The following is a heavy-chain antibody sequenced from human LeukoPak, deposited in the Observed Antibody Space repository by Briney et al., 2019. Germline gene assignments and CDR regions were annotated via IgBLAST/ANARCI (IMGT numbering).Heavy chain of an antibody. CDR2: INPANGGT. Sequence: ASVKVSCKASGYTFTAYYMHWVRQAPGQGLEWLGRINPANGGTNYAQKFQGRVTMTRDTSISTAYMELNGLRSDDTAVYYCARNYDGMSSPFDYWGQGTLVTVSS. CDR1: GYTFTAYY. V-gene: IGHV1-2*06. J-gene: IGHJ4*02. CDR3: ARNYDGMSSPFDY. D-gene: IGHD3-16*01.